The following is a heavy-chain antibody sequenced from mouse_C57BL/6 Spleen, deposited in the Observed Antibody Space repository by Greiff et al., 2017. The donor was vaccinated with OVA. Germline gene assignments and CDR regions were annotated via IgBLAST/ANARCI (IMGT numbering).Heavy chain of an antibody. D-gene: IGHD1-1*01. J-gene: IGHJ3*01. V-gene: IGHV1-55*01. CDR1: GYTFTSYW. CDR2: IYPGSGST. CDR3: ARGYYGSSKAWFAY. Sequence: QVQLKQPGAELVKPGASVKMSCKASGYTFTSYWITWVKQRPGQGLEWIGDIYPGSGSTNYNEKFKSKATLTVDTSSSTAYMQLSSLTSEDSAVYYCARGYYGSSKAWFAYWGQGTLVTVSA.